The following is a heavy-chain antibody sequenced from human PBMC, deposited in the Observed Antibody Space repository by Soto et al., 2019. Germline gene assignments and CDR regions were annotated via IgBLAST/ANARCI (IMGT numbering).Heavy chain of an antibody. CDR2: MNPDSGDT. D-gene: IGHD2-21*02. CDR3: ARRCGNSVLQCAFDI. J-gene: IGHJ3*02. Sequence: ASVKVSCKASGYRFPSYDINWVRQATGQGPEWMGWMNPDSGDTGYAQKFQGRVTMTRDTSINTAYMELSSLRSEDTAVYYCARRCGNSVLQCAFDIWGQGTMVTVSS. V-gene: IGHV1-8*01. CDR1: GYRFPSYD.